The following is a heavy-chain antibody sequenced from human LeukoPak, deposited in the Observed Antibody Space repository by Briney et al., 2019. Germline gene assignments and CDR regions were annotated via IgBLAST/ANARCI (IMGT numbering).Heavy chain of an antibody. CDR1: GFTFSSYE. CDR3: ADPGITMIGGV. Sequence: GGALRLSCASCGFTFSSYEMNWVRQAPGRGLEWVSYISSSCSTIYYADSVKGRFTISRDNAKNTLYLQMNSLRAEDTAVYYCADPGITMIGGVWGKGTTVTISS. V-gene: IGHV3-48*03. J-gene: IGHJ6*04. D-gene: IGHD3-10*02. CDR2: ISSSCSTI.